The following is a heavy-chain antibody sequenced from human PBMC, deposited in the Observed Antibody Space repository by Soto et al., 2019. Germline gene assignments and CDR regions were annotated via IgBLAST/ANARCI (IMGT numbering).Heavy chain of an antibody. CDR3: ARGQQLGNYYFDY. D-gene: IGHD6-13*01. J-gene: IGHJ4*02. CDR2: IYHSGST. Sequence: QLQLQESGSGLVKPSQTLSLTCAVPGGSISSGGYSWSWIRQRPGKGLECIGYIYHSGSTYYNPSLKSRVTISVDRSKNQFSLKRSSVTAADTAVYYCARGQQLGNYYFDYWGQGTLVTVSS. CDR1: GGSISSGGYS. V-gene: IGHV4-30-2*01.